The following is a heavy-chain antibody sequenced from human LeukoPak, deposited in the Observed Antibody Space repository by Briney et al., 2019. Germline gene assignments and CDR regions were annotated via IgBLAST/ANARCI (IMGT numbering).Heavy chain of an antibody. J-gene: IGHJ6*02. CDR3: ARAPSSFESSPDYYYYGMDV. CDR2: ISYDGSNK. CDR1: GFTFSSYA. D-gene: IGHD1-26*01. Sequence: PGRSLRLSCAASGFTFSSYAMHWVRQAPGKGLEWVAVISYDGSNKYYADSVKGRFTTSRDNSKNTLYLQMNSLRAEDTAVYYCARAPSSFESSPDYYYYGMDVWGQGTTVTVSS. V-gene: IGHV3-30-3*01.